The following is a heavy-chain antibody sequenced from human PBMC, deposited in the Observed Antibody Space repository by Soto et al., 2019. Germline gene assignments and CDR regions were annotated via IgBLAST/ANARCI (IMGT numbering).Heavy chain of an antibody. V-gene: IGHV5-51*01. CDR3: AKHEGYCSPTTCSNFDY. Sequence: PGESLKISCKGSGFTFTSYWIAWVRQMPGKGLEWMGIIYPGDSDSSYSPSFQGQVTISADKSINTVYLHWSSLKASDTAIYYCAKHEGYCSPTTCSNFDYWGQGTLVTVSS. J-gene: IGHJ4*02. D-gene: IGHD2-2*01. CDR2: IYPGDSDS. CDR1: GFTFTSYW.